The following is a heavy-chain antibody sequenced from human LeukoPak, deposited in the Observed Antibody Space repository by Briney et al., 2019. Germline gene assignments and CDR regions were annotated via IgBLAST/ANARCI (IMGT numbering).Heavy chain of an antibody. Sequence: GGSLRLSCAASGFTFSSYWMHWVRQAPGKGLLWVSRINIDGRSTSYAPSVTGRFTMSRDNAKNTVYLQMNSLRAEDTAVYYCVRDLWGDRDGFFEYWGQGTLVTVSS. CDR1: GFTFSSYW. V-gene: IGHV3-74*01. J-gene: IGHJ4*02. CDR2: INIDGRST. D-gene: IGHD2-21*01. CDR3: VRDLWGDRDGFFEY.